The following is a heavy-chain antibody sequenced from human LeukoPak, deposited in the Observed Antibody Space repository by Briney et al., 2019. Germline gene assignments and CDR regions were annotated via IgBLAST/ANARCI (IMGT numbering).Heavy chain of an antibody. CDR3: VKSPGSGWPV. V-gene: IGHV3-64D*06. CDR1: GFTFSSFA. Sequence: HPGGSLRLSCAAPGFTFSSFAMHWVRQAPGKGLEYLSAIYSDGSRTYYADSVKGRFTISRDNSKNTLYFEMSSLRVEDTAVYYCVKSPGSGWPVWGQGTLLTVSS. D-gene: IGHD6-19*01. CDR2: IYSDGSRT. J-gene: IGHJ4*02.